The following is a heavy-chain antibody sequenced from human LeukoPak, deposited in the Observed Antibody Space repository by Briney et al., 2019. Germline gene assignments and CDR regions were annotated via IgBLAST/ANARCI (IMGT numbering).Heavy chain of an antibody. J-gene: IGHJ4*02. CDR3: AKVQGYDVLTGYYKRALGFDY. D-gene: IGHD3-9*01. CDR1: GFTFSSYA. V-gene: IGHV3-23*01. CDR2: ISGSGGST. Sequence: GGSLRLSCAASGFTFSSYAMSWVRQAPGKGLEWVSAISGSGGSTYYADSVKGRFTISRDNSKNTLYLQMNSLRAEDTAVYYCAKVQGYDVLTGYYKRALGFDYWGQGTLVTVSS.